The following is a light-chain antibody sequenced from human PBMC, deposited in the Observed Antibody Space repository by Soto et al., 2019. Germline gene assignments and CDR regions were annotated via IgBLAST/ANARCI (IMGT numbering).Light chain of an antibody. J-gene: IGLJ2*01. Sequence: QSALTQPASVSGSPGQSITISCTGTSSDVGGYNYVSWYQQHPGKAPKLMIYGVTNRPSGVSNRFSGSKSGNTASLPISGLLAEDEADYYCSSYTSSSTLVVFGGGTKLTVL. CDR2: GVT. CDR1: SSDVGGYNY. CDR3: SSYTSSSTLVV. V-gene: IGLV2-14*01.